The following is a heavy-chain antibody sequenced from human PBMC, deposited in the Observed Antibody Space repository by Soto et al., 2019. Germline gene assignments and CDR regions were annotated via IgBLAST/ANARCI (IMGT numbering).Heavy chain of an antibody. Sequence: GGSLRLSCAASGFTFSSYGMHWVRQAPGKGLEWVAVIWYDGSNKYYADSVKGRFTISRDNSKNTLYLQMNSLRAEDTAVYYCAREGVITGPTTLDYWGQGTLVTVS. CDR3: AREGVITGPTTLDY. V-gene: IGHV3-33*01. CDR1: GFTFSSYG. D-gene: IGHD1-7*01. J-gene: IGHJ4*02. CDR2: IWYDGSNK.